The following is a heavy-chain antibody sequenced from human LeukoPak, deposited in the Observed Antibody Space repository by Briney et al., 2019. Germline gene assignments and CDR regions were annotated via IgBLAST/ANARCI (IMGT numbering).Heavy chain of an antibody. CDR2: INPSGGST. D-gene: IGHD3-3*01. CDR1: GYTFTSYY. CDR3: ATSAQGSYDFWSGYPYYYYYYMDV. Sequence: ASVKVSCKASGYTFTSYYMHWVRQAPGQGLEWMGIINPSGGSTSYAQKFQGRVTITADESTSTAYMELSSLRSEDTAVYYCATSAQGSYDFWSGYPYYYYYYMDVWGKGTTVTVSS. V-gene: IGHV1-46*01. J-gene: IGHJ6*03.